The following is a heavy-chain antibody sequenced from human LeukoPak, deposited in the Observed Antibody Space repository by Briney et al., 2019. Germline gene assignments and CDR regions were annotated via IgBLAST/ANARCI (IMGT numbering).Heavy chain of an antibody. CDR2: INPESGGT. D-gene: IGHD3-10*01. CDR3: VREYYYGSGNYYNRIDY. V-gene: IGHV1-2*02. J-gene: IGHJ4*02. CDR1: GYTFTCYY. Sequence: GASVKVSCKASGYTFTCYYIHGVRQAPGQGLEWMGWINPESGGTNYAQKFHGRVTMTRDTPIRTAYMAACRLRPDDTPVYFRVREYYYGSGNYYNRIDYWGQGTLVTVSS.